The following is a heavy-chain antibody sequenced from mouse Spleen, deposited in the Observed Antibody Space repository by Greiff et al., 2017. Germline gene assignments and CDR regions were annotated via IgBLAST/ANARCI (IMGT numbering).Heavy chain of an antibody. CDR1: GFTFTDYY. V-gene: IGHV7-3*02. J-gene: IGHJ1*01. Sequence: EVQLVESGGGLVQPGGSLRLSCATSGFTFTDYYMSWVRQPPGKALEWLGFIRNKANGYTTEYSASVKGRFTISRDISQSILYLQMNTLRAEDSATYYCARDIDGSSYERYFDVWGAGTTVTVSS. CDR3: ARDIDGSSYERYFDV. D-gene: IGHD1-1*01. CDR2: IRNKANGYTT.